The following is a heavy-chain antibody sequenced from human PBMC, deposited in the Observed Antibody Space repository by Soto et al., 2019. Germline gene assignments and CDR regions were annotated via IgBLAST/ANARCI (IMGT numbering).Heavy chain of an antibody. V-gene: IGHV3-33*01. J-gene: IGHJ4*02. Sequence: QGQLVESGGGLVQPGTSLRLSCAASGFTFRSYGMQWVRQAPGKGLEWVAVIWSDGSRKYYAASVEGRATISRDNSDNTLYLQMDSLRVEDTALYFCARDREDCPGGHCYSYFDLWGRGSLVTVSS. CDR1: GFTFRSYG. CDR2: IWSDGSRK. CDR3: ARDREDCPGGHCYSYFDL. D-gene: IGHD2-21*02.